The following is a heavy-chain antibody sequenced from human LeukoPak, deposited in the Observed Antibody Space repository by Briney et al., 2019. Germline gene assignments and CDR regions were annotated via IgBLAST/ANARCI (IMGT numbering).Heavy chain of an antibody. CDR3: ARGGPYDY. V-gene: IGHV4-34*01. CDR2: INHSGST. Sequence: SETLSLTCAVYGGSFSGYYWSWIRQPPGKGLEWIGEINHSGSTNYNPSLKSRVTISVDTSKNQFSLKLSSVTAADTAVYYCARGGPYDYWGQGTLVTVSS. J-gene: IGHJ4*02. CDR1: GGSFSGYY.